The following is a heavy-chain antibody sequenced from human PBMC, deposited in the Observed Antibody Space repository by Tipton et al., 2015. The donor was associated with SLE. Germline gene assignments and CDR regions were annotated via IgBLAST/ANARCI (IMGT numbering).Heavy chain of an antibody. D-gene: IGHD3-16*01. J-gene: IGHJ4*02. Sequence: TLSLTCAVYGASFSDYYWSWIRHPPGKGLEWIGEINDVGGTNFNPSLKSRVTISIDTSKSHFSLKLTSVTAADTAVYYCARMEGMITYGGIAGLWGQGTVVTVSS. CDR3: ARMEGMITYGGIAGL. CDR1: GASFSDYY. CDR2: INDVGGT. V-gene: IGHV4-34*01.